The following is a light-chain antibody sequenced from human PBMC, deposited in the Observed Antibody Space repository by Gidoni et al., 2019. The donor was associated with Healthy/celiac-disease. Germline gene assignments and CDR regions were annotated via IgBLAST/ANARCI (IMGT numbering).Light chain of an antibody. CDR2: SNN. CDR1: SSNIGSNY. V-gene: IGLV1-47*02. J-gene: IGLJ2*01. CDR3: AAWDDSLSGPV. Sequence: SVLTQPPSASATPGQRVTTPCSGSSSNIGSNYVYWYQQPPGTAPKLLIYSNNQRPSGVPDRFSGSKSGTSASLAISGLRSEDEADYYCAAWDDSLSGPVFGGGPKLTVL.